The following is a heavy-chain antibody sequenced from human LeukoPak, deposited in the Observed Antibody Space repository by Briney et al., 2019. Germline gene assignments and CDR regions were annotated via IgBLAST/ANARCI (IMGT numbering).Heavy chain of an antibody. Sequence: AGGSLRLPCAASGFTVSSNYMSWVRQAPGKGLEWVSVLYGSGATYYADSVKGRITISRDNSKNTLYLQMNSLRAEDTAVYYCARDPTGSFFEYWGQGALVTVSS. V-gene: IGHV3-66*01. J-gene: IGHJ4*02. CDR3: ARDPTGSFFEY. CDR2: LYGSGAT. D-gene: IGHD1-14*01. CDR1: GFTVSSNY.